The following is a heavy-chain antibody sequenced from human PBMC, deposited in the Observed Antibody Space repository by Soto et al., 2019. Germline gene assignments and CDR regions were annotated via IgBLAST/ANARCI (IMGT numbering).Heavy chain of an antibody. CDR2: INTDGSIT. D-gene: IGHD2-8*01. CDR3: ERDTNGLHY. CDR1: GLIFSNYK. J-gene: IGHJ4*02. V-gene: IGHV3-74*01. Sequence: GGSLRLSCAASGLIFSNYKMHWVRQATGKGLVWVSRINTDGSITDYADSVKGRFTVSRDNAKNTMYLQMNSLTADDTAVYYCERDTNGLHYWGQGTLVTFSS.